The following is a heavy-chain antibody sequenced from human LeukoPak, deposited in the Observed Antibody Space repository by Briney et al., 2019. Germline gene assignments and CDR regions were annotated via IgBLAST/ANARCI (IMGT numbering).Heavy chain of an antibody. Sequence: KSSQTLSLTCTVSGGSISSGSYYWSWIRQPAGKGLEWIGRIYTSGSTNYNPSLKSRVTISVDTSKNQFSLKLSSVTAADTAVYYCARGGTPYYDFWSGLLGWNWFDPWGQGTLVTVSS. CDR3: ARGGTPYYDFWSGLLGWNWFDP. D-gene: IGHD3-3*01. V-gene: IGHV4-61*02. CDR1: GGSISSGSYY. J-gene: IGHJ5*02. CDR2: IYTSGST.